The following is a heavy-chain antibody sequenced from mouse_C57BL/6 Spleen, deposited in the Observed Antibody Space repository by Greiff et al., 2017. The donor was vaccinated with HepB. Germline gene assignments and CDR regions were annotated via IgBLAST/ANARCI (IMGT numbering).Heavy chain of an antibody. CDR3: ARSPGDLWYFDV. Sequence: SGPELVKPGASVKIPCKASGYTFTDYNMDWVKQSHGKSLEWIGDINPNNGGTIYNQKFKGKATLTVDKSSSTAYMELRSLTSEDTAVYYCARSPGDLWYFDVWGTGTTVTVSS. D-gene: IGHD3-3*01. V-gene: IGHV1-18*01. J-gene: IGHJ1*03. CDR2: INPNNGGT. CDR1: GYTFTDYN.